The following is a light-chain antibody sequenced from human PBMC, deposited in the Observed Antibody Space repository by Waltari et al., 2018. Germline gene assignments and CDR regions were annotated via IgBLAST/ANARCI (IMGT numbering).Light chain of an antibody. CDR1: SGMNVGTYT. CDR2: YKSDSDY. V-gene: IGLV5-45*03. CDR3: MIWHSSASV. Sequence: QAVLTQPSSLSASPGASASLTCTLRSGMNVGTYTIYWYRQKPGSPPQYLLRYKSDSDYQKVSGVPSHFAGSKDASANAGILLISGLQSEDGADYYCMIWHSSASVFGGGTKLTVL. J-gene: IGLJ3*02.